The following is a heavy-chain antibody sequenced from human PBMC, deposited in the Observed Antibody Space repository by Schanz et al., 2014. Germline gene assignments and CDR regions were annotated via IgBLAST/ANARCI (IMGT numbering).Heavy chain of an antibody. Sequence: QVQLVESGGGVVQPGRSLRLSCAASGFTFSSYGMHWVRQAPGKGLEWVAVIWYDGSNKYYADSVKGRFTISRDNSKNTLYLQVNSLRAEDTAVYYCAKEKGDCSSTSCSYYFDYWGQGTLVTVSS. CDR3: AKEKGDCSSTSCSYYFDY. D-gene: IGHD2-2*01. CDR2: IWYDGSNK. V-gene: IGHV3-33*06. J-gene: IGHJ4*02. CDR1: GFTFSSYG.